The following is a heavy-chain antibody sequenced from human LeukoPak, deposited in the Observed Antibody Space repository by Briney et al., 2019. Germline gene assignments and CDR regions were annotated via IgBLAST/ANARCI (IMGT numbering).Heavy chain of an antibody. CDR2: IYYSGST. V-gene: IGHV4-39*07. D-gene: IGHD3-22*01. J-gene: IGHJ6*03. CDR3: ARGRITTGYYYYYMDV. CDR1: GGSISSSSCY. Sequence: PSETLSLTYTVSGGSISSSSCYWGWIRQPPGKGLEWIGSIYYSGSTYYNPSLKSRVTISVDTSKNQFSLKLSSVTAADTAVYYCARGRITTGYYYYYMDVWGKGTTVTVSS.